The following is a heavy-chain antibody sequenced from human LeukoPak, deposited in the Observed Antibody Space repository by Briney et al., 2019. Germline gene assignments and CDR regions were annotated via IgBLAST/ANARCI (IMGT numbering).Heavy chain of an antibody. J-gene: IGHJ5*02. D-gene: IGHD2-21*02. CDR3: ARSPGIVVVTGLNEDNWFDP. V-gene: IGHV4-39*07. CDR2: FYQSGDT. CDR1: GGSISSSTSS. Sequence: SETLSLTCTVSGGSISSSTSSWGWIRQPPGDGLEWIGNFYQSGDTYYNPSLKSRVSISVDTSKNQLSLRLNSATAADTAVYFCARSPGIVVVTGLNEDNWFDPWGQGTLVTVSS.